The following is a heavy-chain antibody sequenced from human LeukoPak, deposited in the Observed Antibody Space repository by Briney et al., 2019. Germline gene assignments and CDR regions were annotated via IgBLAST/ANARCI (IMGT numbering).Heavy chain of an antibody. J-gene: IGHJ4*02. CDR2: FHYSGSP. CDR3: ARIVRGVNKYYFDY. V-gene: IGHV4-59*01. D-gene: IGHD3-10*01. Sequence: LRLSCAASGFTFDDYAMHWVRQPPGEGLEWIGYFHYSGSPNYNPSLKSRVTVSGDTSKNQFSLRLTSVTAADTAFYYCARIVRGVNKYYFDYWGQGTLVTVSS. CDR1: GFTFDDYA.